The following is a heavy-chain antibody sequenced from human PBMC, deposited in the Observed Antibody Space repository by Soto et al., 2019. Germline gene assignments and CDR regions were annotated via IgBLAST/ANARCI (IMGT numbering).Heavy chain of an antibody. CDR3: ARDDYSNYGLDY. CDR2: IYYSGST. Sequence: PSETLSLTCTVSGGSISSGGYYWSWIRQHPGKGLEWIGYIYYSGSTYYNPSLKSRVTISVDTSKNQFSLKLSSVTAADTAVYYCARDDYSNYGLDYWGQGTLVTISS. D-gene: IGHD4-4*01. CDR1: GGSISSGGYY. J-gene: IGHJ4*02. V-gene: IGHV4-31*03.